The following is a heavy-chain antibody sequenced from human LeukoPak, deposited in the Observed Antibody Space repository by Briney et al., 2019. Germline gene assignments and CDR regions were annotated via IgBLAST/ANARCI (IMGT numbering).Heavy chain of an antibody. CDR3: ARDAKDIVVVPAAIRIDAFDI. D-gene: IGHD2-2*01. CDR2: INPNSGGT. J-gene: IGHJ3*02. V-gene: IGHV1-2*02. Sequence: ASVKVSCKASGYTFTGYYMHWVRQAPGQGLEWMGWINPNSGGTNYAQKFQGRVTMTRDTSISTAYMELSRLRSDDTAVYYCARDAKDIVVVPAAIRIDAFDIWGQGTMVTVSS. CDR1: GYTFTGYY.